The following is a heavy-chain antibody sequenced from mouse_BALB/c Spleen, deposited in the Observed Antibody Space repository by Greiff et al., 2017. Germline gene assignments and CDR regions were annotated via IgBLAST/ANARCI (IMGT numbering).Heavy chain of an antibody. D-gene: IGHD2-1*01. CDR1: GFTFTDYY. CDR3: AIDMKGNYAFDD. V-gene: IGHV7-3*02. Sequence: EVKVEESGGGLVQPGGSLRLSCATSGFTFTDYYMSWVRQPPGKALEWLGFIRNKANGYTTEYSASVKGRLTISRDNSQSILYLQMYTLRAKDSATYYCAIDMKGNYAFDDWGQGTTLTVSS. J-gene: IGHJ2*01. CDR2: IRNKANGYTT.